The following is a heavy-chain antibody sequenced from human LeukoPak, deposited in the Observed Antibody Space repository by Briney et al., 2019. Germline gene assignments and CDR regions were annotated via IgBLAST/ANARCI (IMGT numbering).Heavy chain of an antibody. J-gene: IGHJ2*01. CDR2: IYYSGST. V-gene: IGHV4-59*08. CDR3: ARHPSRWGPVGYFDL. Sequence: SETLSLTCTVSGGSISTYYWSWNRQPPGKGLEWIGYIYYSGSTNCNPSLKSRVTISVDTSKNQFSLRLSSVTAADTAVYYCARHPSRWGPVGYFDLWGRGTLVPVSS. D-gene: IGHD7-27*01. CDR1: GGSISTYY.